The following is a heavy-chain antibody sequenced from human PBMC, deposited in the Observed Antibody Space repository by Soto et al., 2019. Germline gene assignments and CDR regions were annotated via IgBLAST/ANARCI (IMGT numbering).Heavy chain of an antibody. CDR3: ARLGGYYQAFDQ. CDR1: GGSMYTYY. CDR2: IYYSGST. Sequence: ASETLSLSCTVSGGSMYTYYWGWFRQPPGKGLEWVGYIYYSGSTTYSPSLKSRVTISVDTSKNQFSLKLDSVTAADTAVYYCARLGGYYQAFDQWGQGSLVTVSS. D-gene: IGHD3-22*01. V-gene: IGHV4-59*08. J-gene: IGHJ4*02.